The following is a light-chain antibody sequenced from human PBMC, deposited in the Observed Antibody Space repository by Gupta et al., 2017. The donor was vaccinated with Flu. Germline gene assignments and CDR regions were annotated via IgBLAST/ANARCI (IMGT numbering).Light chain of an antibody. CDR1: QSISSY. CDR3: QQSYSTPPLT. Sequence: SSLSASVGDRVTITCRASQSISSYLNWYQQKPGKAPKLLIYAASSLQSGVPSRFSGSGSGTDFTLTISSLQPEDFATYYCQQSYSTPPLTFGGGTKVEIK. J-gene: IGKJ4*01. V-gene: IGKV1-39*01. CDR2: AAS.